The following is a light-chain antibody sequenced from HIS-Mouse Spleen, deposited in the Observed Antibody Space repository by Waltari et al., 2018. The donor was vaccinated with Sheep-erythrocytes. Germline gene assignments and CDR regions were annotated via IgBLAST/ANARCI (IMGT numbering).Light chain of an antibody. J-gene: IGLJ1*01. CDR3: CSYAGSYNHV. CDR1: SSDVGGYNY. V-gene: IGLV2-11*01. CDR2: DVS. Sequence: QSALTQPRSVYGSPGQSVTISCTGTSSDVGGYNYVSWYQPHPGKAPKLMIYDVSKRPSGVPDRFSGSKSGNTASLTISGLQAEDEADYYCCSYAGSYNHVFATGTKVTVL.